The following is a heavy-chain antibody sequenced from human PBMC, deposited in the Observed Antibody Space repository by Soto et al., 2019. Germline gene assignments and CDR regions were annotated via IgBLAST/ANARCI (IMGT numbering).Heavy chain of an antibody. CDR2: IYYGGRT. V-gene: IGHV4-39*01. J-gene: IGHJ5*02. CDR3: ARRHRAATAWFDP. Sequence: QLQLQESGPGLVKPSETLSLTSTVSGDSIITTSYCWGWIRQSPGKGLDWIGTIYYGGRTYYNPSLTSRVAISIHTSNNQFSLKLTSVTTADTAVYYCARRHRAATAWFDPWGEGMLVTVSS. D-gene: IGHD2-21*02. CDR1: GDSIITTSYC.